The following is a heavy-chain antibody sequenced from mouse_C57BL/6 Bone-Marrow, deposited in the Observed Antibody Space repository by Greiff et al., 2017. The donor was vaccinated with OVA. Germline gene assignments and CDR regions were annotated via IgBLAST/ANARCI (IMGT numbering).Heavy chain of an antibody. Sequence: EVQLVESGGGLVQPKGSLKLSCAASGFSFNPYAMNWVRQAPGKGLEWVARIRSKRNNYATYYADSVKDRFTISRDDSESMLYLQMNNLKTEYTAMYYCVRRDYYYGSPSYWYFDVWGTGTTVTVSS. J-gene: IGHJ1*03. D-gene: IGHD1-1*01. CDR2: IRSKRNNYAT. V-gene: IGHV10-1*01. CDR3: VRRDYYYGSPSYWYFDV. CDR1: GFSFNPYA.